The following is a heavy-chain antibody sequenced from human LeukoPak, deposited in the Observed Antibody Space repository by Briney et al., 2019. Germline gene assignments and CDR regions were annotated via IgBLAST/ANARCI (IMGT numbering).Heavy chain of an antibody. CDR2: ISRSGKTI. J-gene: IGHJ1*01. Sequence: PGGSLRLSCAASGFTFSDDYMSWIRQSPGRGLEWISYISRSGKTIFYADSVKGRFTISRDNAKNSLSLQMNSLRAEDTAVYFCARLGSHEIGEFGEYFQHWGQGTLITVSS. CDR3: ARLGSHEIGEFGEYFQH. D-gene: IGHD3-10*01. V-gene: IGHV3-11*01. CDR1: GFTFSDDY.